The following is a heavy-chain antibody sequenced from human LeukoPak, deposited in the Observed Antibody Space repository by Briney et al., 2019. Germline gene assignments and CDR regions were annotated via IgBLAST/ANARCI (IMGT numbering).Heavy chain of an antibody. CDR3: ARVGYCSSTSCLPSFDP. CDR2: ISAYNGNT. CDR1: GYTFTSYG. V-gene: IGHV1-18*01. Sequence: ASVKVSCKASGYTFTSYGISWVRQAPGQGLEWMGRISAYNGNTNYAQKLQGRVTITTDTSTSTAYMELRSLRSDDTAVYYCARVGYCSSTSCLPSFDPWGQGTLVTVSS. J-gene: IGHJ5*02. D-gene: IGHD2-2*01.